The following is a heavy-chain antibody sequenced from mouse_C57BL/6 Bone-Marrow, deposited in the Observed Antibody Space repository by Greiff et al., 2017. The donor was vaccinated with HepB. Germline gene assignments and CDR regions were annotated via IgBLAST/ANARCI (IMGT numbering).Heavy chain of an antibody. CDR3: ARKSNYWFAY. J-gene: IGHJ3*01. CDR1: GYTFTSYW. D-gene: IGHD2-5*01. Sequence: QVQLQQPGAELVRPGTSVKLSCKASGYTFTSYWMHWVKQRPGQGLEWIGVIDPSDSYTNYNQKFKGKATLTADTSSSTAYMQLSSLTSEDSAGYYCARKSNYWFAYWGQGTLVTVSA. CDR2: IDPSDSYT. V-gene: IGHV1-59*01.